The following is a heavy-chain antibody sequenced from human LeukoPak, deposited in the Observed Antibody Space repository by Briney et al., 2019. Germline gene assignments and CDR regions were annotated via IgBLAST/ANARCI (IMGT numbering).Heavy chain of an antibody. Sequence: PGGSLRLSCAASGFTFDDYGMTWVRQVPGKGLEWVSGIKWNGGTTGYADSVKGRFTISRDNAKNSLYLQMNSLRAEDTALYYCARDGRPRGSSWFNYYSYMDVWGKGTTVTVSS. CDR2: IKWNGGTT. J-gene: IGHJ6*03. CDR3: ARDGRPRGSSWFNYYSYMDV. V-gene: IGHV3-20*04. CDR1: GFTFDDYG. D-gene: IGHD6-13*01.